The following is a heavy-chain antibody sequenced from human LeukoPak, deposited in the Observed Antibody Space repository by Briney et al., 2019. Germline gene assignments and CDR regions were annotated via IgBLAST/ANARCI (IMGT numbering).Heavy chain of an antibody. CDR1: GGSISGYS. CDR2: ISYSGST. V-gene: IGHV4-59*08. J-gene: IGHJ5*02. D-gene: IGHD3-10*01. CDR3: ARLSGSPWS. Sequence: ASETLSLTCIVSGGSISGYSWHWIRQPPGKGLEWIGYISYSGSTNYNPSLKSRVTMSVDTSKKQFSLKLNSVTAADTAVYYCARLSGSPWSWGQGTLVTVSS.